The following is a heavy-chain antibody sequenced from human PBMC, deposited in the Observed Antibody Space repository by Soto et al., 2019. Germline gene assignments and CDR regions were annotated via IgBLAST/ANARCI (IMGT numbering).Heavy chain of an antibody. CDR2: ISAYNGNP. V-gene: IGHV1-18*04. CDR1: GNIFTSNG. Sequence: ASVKVSCKASGNIFTSNGFTGGRQAPGQGLEWMGWISAYNGNPNYAQNFQGRVIMTTDTSTRTAYLELRSLTTDDTALYFCARNHDFWIGVGGGMDVWGQGTTVTVSS. D-gene: IGHD3-3*01. J-gene: IGHJ6*02. CDR3: ARNHDFWIGVGGGMDV.